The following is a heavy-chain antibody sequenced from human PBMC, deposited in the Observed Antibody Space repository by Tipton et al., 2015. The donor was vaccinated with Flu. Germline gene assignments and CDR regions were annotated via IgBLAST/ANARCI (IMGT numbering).Heavy chain of an antibody. CDR2: ISSSASTI. CDR3: ATLTGDDY. J-gene: IGHJ4*02. CDR1: GFTFSSYE. Sequence: QLVQSGGGLVQPGRSLRLSCAASGFTFSSYEMNWVRQAPGKGLEWLSYISSSASTISYADSVRGRFTISRDNAKNSLYLQLNSLRAEDTALYYCATLTGDDYWGQGDVVTVSS. D-gene: IGHD7-27*01. V-gene: IGHV3-48*03.